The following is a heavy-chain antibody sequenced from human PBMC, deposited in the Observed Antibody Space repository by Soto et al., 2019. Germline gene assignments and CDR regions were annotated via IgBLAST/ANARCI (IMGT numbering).Heavy chain of an antibody. D-gene: IGHD3-10*01. J-gene: IGHJ6*02. CDR3: ARTMVRGGNYYYGMDV. Sequence: GGSLRLSCAASGFTFSSYGIHWVRQAPGKGLEWVAVIWYDGSNKYYADSVEGRFTISRDNSKNTLYLQMNSLRAEDTAVYYCARTMVRGGNYYYGMDVWGQGTTVPVSS. CDR1: GFTFSSYG. V-gene: IGHV3-33*01. CDR2: IWYDGSNK.